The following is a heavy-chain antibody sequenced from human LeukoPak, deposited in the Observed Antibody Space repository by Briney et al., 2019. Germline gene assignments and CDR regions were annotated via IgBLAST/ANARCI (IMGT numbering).Heavy chain of an antibody. CDR2: TYYRSKWYN. J-gene: IGHJ4*02. CDR1: GDSVSSNSAA. D-gene: IGHD5-18*01. V-gene: IGHV6-1*01. Sequence: SQTLSLTCAISGDSVSSNSAAWNWIRQSPSRGLEWLGRTYYRSKWYNDYAVSVKSRITINPDTSKNQFFLQLNSVTPEDTAVYYCARASYSYGSIVVFQFDYWGQGTLVTVSS. CDR3: ARASYSYGSIVVFQFDY.